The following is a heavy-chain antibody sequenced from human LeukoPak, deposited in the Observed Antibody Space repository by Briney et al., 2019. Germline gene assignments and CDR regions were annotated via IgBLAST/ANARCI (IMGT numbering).Heavy chain of an antibody. CDR2: IYYTGST. Sequence: PSETLSLTCSVSGASISSHYWSWIRQPPGKGLDWIGYIYYTGSTSYNPSLKSRVTISVDTSKNQFSLKLISVTAADTAVYYCAREKWELLPIFDYWGRGILVTVSP. D-gene: IGHD1-26*01. V-gene: IGHV4-59*11. J-gene: IGHJ4*02. CDR1: GASISSHY. CDR3: AREKWELLPIFDY.